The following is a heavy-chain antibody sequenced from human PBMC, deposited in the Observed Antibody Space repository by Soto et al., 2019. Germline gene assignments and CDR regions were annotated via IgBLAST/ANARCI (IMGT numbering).Heavy chain of an antibody. CDR2: IYPGDSDT. CDR3: ARRGSSGWYYGYYYYYGMDV. D-gene: IGHD6-19*01. V-gene: IGHV5-51*01. J-gene: IGHJ6*02. Sequence: GESLKISCKGSGYSFTSYWIGWVRQMPGKGLEWMGIIYPGDSDTRYSPSFQGQVTISADKSISTAYLQWSSLKASDTAMYYCARRGSSGWYYGYYYYYGMDVWGQGTTVTVS. CDR1: GYSFTSYW.